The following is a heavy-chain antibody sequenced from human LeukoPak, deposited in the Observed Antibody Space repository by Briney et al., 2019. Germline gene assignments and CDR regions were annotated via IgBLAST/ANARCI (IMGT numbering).Heavy chain of an antibody. V-gene: IGHV1-2*02. D-gene: IGHD1-26*01. CDR2: INPNSGGT. CDR1: GGTFSSYA. Sequence: ASVKVSCKASGGTFSSYAISWVRQAPGQGLEWMGWINPNSGGTNYAQKFQGRVTMTRDTSISTAYMELSRLRSDDTAVYYCARVKVGATSYYYYGMDVWGQGTTVTVSS. J-gene: IGHJ6*02. CDR3: ARVKVGATSYYYYGMDV.